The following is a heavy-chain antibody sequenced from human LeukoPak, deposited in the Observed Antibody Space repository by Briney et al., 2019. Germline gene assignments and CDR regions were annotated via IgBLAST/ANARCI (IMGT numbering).Heavy chain of an antibody. Sequence: GGSLRLSCAASGFTFSSYAMTWVRQAPGKGLEWVSAISGSGGSTYYADSVKGRFTISRDYSKNTLFLQMNSLRAEDTAVYYCARLWGSSWSAEYFQHWGQGTLVTVSS. D-gene: IGHD6-13*01. CDR2: ISGSGGST. CDR3: ARLWGSSWSAEYFQH. V-gene: IGHV3-23*01. CDR1: GFTFSSYA. J-gene: IGHJ1*01.